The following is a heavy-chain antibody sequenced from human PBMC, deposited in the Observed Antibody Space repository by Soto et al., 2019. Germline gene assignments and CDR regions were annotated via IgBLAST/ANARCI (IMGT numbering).Heavy chain of an antibody. CDR1: GYTFTSYG. Sequence: ASVKVSCKASGYTFTSYGISWVRQAPGQGLEWMGGIIPIFGTTTYAHKFQGRVTITADESTSTVYMELSSLRGEDTAVYYCARGALTTLAYYYGMDVWGQGTTVTVSS. V-gene: IGHV1-69*13. D-gene: IGHD4-4*01. J-gene: IGHJ6*02. CDR2: IIPIFGTT. CDR3: ARGALTTLAYYYGMDV.